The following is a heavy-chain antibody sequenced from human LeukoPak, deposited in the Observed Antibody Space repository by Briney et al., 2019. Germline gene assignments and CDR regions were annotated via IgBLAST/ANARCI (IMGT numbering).Heavy chain of an antibody. CDR3: AKSHSMVRGVRYFDY. CDR1: GFTFSSYG. Sequence: PGGSLRLSCAASGFTFSSYGMSWVRQAPGKGLEWVSAISGSGGSTYYADSVKGRFTISRDNSKNTLYLQMNSLRAEDTAVYYCAKSHSMVRGVRYFDYWGQGTLVTVSS. J-gene: IGHJ4*02. CDR2: ISGSGGST. V-gene: IGHV3-23*01. D-gene: IGHD3-10*01.